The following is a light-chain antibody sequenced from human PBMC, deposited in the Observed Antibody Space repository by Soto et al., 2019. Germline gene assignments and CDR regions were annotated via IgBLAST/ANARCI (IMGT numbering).Light chain of an antibody. V-gene: IGLV2-8*01. CDR2: EVS. CDR1: SSDVGGYNY. Sequence: QSALTQPPSASGSPGQPVTISCTGTSSDVGGYNYVSWYQQHPGKAPKLMISEVSKRPSGVPDRFSGSKSGNTASLTVSGLQAEDEADYFCSSYAGSNYVFGTGTKVTVL. CDR3: SSYAGSNYV. J-gene: IGLJ1*01.